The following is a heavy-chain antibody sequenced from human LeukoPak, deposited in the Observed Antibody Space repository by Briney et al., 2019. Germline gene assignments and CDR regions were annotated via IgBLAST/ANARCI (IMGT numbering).Heavy chain of an antibody. V-gene: IGHV1-8*01. CDR3: AKDRDDYVWGSYRYRGPGGGSDY. Sequence: GASVKVSCKASGYTFTSYDINWVRQATGQGLEWMGWMNPNSGNTGYAQKFQGRVTMTRNTSISTAYMELNSLRAEDTAVYYCAKDRDDYVWGSYRYRGPGGGSDYWGQGTLVTVSS. CDR2: MNPNSGNT. D-gene: IGHD3-16*02. J-gene: IGHJ4*02. CDR1: GYTFTSYD.